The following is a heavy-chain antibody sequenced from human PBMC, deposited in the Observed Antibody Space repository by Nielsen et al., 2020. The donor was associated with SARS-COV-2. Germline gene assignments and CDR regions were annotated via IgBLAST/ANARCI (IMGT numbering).Heavy chain of an antibody. CDR3: ARDGSPWEYFYYGLDV. V-gene: IGHV3-74*01. CDR2: INSDGSST. CDR1: GFTFSSYW. Sequence: GESLKISCAASGFTFSSYWMHWVRQAPGKGLVWVSRINSDGSSTSYADSVKGRFTISRDNAKNSLYLQMNRLRAEDTAVFYCARDGSPWEYFYYGLDVWGPGTTVTVSS. D-gene: IGHD1-26*01. J-gene: IGHJ6*02.